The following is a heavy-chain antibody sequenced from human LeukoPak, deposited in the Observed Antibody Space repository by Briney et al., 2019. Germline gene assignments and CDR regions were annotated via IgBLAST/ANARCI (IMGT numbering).Heavy chain of an antibody. CDR3: AKGKATGPYDAFDF. D-gene: IGHD1-1*01. Sequence: PGGSLRLSCAASGFTFSSYAMSWVRQAPGKGLEWVSAIGGSAYYADSVKGRFTISRDNSKNTLYLQMNSLRAEDTAVYYCAKGKATGPYDAFDFWGQGTMVTVSS. J-gene: IGHJ3*01. CDR1: GFTFSSYA. V-gene: IGHV3-23*01. CDR2: IGGSA.